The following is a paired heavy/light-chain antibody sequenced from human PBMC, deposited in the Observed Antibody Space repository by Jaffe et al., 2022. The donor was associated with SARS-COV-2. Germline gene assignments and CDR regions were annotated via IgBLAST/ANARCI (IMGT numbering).Heavy chain of an antibody. CDR2: IKSKIDGETI. J-gene: IGHJ4*02. CDR3: TTTKTAVTENLLFDS. CDR1: GFTFSDAS. D-gene: IGHD4-4*01. V-gene: IGHV3-15*01. Sequence: EVQLVESGGGLVKPGGSLGLSCAASGFTFSDASMSWVRQAPGKGLEWVGRIKSKIDGETIDYAAPVKGRFTISRDDSKNTLYLQMNSLKTEDTAMYYCTTTKTAVTENLLFDSWGQGTLVTVSS.
Light chain of an antibody. CDR2: WAS. Sequence: DIVMTQSPDSLAVSLGERATINCKSSQSVLYRSNNKNYLAWYQQKPGQPPKLLIYWASTRESGVPDRFSGSGSGRDFTLTISSLQAEDVAVYYCQHYFGTVGWTFGQGTKVEIK. J-gene: IGKJ1*01. V-gene: IGKV4-1*01. CDR3: QHYFGTVGWT. CDR1: QSVLYRSNNKNY.